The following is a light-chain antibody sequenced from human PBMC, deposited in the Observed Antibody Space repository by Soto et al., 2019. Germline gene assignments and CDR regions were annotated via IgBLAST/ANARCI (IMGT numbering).Light chain of an antibody. CDR2: GAS. Sequence: ETVLTQSPGTLSLSPGEGATLSCRASQSVSSNSLAWYQQKPGQAPRLLIYGASTRATGIPDRFSGSGSGTDFTLTISRLEPEDFAVYYCQQYGSSITFGQGTRLEIK. CDR1: QSVSSNS. J-gene: IGKJ5*01. CDR3: QQYGSSIT. V-gene: IGKV3-20*01.